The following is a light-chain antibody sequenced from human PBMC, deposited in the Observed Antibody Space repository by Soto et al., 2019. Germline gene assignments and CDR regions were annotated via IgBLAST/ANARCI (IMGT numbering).Light chain of an antibody. CDR3: QQYETFSGT. Sequence: EILMTQSPDTLSVSPGERATLSCRASQSVGSNLAWYQQKPGQAPRLLIYGASSRATGIPDRFSGSGSGTKFTLTIASLQPDDFATYYCQQYETFSGTFGPGTKV. J-gene: IGKJ1*01. CDR1: QSVGSN. V-gene: IGKV3D-15*01. CDR2: GAS.